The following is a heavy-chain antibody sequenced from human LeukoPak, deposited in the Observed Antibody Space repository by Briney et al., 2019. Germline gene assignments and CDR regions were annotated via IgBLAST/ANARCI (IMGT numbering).Heavy chain of an antibody. CDR2: ISWDDDST. D-gene: IGHD3-10*01. Sequence: PGGSLRLSCAASGFNVDDFAMHWVRQTPGKGLEWVAAISWDDDSTYYVDSVKGRFTISRDNNKNSLYLQMNSLRSDDTALYYCARGLGGLDWGQGTLVTVSS. V-gene: IGHV3-43D*04. CDR3: ARGLGGLD. CDR1: GFNVDDFA. J-gene: IGHJ4*02.